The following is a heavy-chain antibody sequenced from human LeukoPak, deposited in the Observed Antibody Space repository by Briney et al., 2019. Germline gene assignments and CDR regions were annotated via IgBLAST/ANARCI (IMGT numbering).Heavy chain of an antibody. Sequence: GGPLRLSCAASGFTFSSYGMHWVRQPPGKGREWLAFIRYDGSNKYYVDSVKGRFTISRDNSKNTLYLQMNSRTAEDTDVYYCAKDAKIVAVGTAFDIWGQGTLVTVSS. D-gene: IGHD6-13*01. CDR3: AKDAKIVAVGTAFDI. CDR1: GFTFSSYG. J-gene: IGHJ3*02. CDR2: IRYDGSNK. V-gene: IGHV3-30*02.